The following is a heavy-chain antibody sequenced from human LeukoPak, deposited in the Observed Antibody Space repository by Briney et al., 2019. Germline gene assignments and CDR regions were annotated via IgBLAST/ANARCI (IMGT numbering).Heavy chain of an antibody. V-gene: IGHV1-69*05. D-gene: IGHD5-18*01. Sequence: SVKVSCKASGGTFSSYALSWVRQAPGQGLEWMGGIIPIFGTANYAQKFQGRVTITTDESTSTAYMELSSLRSEDTAVYYCASGGYSYDNTNWFDPWGQGTLVTVSS. CDR2: IIPIFGTA. J-gene: IGHJ5*02. CDR1: GGTFSSYA. CDR3: ASGGYSYDNTNWFDP.